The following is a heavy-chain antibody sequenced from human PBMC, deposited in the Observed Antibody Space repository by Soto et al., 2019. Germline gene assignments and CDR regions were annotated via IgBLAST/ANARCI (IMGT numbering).Heavy chain of an antibody. CDR2: INAGNGNT. V-gene: IGHV1-3*01. CDR1: GYTFTSYA. J-gene: IGHJ6*02. CDR3: ARAVARGVKTIYYYYGMDV. Sequence: ASVKVSCKASGYTFTSYAMHWVRQAPGQRLEWMGWINAGNGNTKYSQTFQGRVTITRDTSASTAYMELSSLRSEDTAVYYCARAVARGVKTIYYYYGMDVWGQGTTVTVSS. D-gene: IGHD3-10*01.